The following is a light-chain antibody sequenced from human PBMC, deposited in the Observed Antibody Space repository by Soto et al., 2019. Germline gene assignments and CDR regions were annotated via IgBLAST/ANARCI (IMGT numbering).Light chain of an antibody. CDR1: QDISSY. J-gene: IGKJ4*01. V-gene: IGKV1-8*01. CDR2: VAS. CDR3: QPHYEFPLT. Sequence: AIRMTQSPSSLSASPGDRVTITCRASQDISSYLAWYQQKPGKAPNLLLYVASTLQSGVPSRCRGSGSGPDFTLTIRRLQSEDFATYYCQPHYEFPLTFGGGTKVQIK.